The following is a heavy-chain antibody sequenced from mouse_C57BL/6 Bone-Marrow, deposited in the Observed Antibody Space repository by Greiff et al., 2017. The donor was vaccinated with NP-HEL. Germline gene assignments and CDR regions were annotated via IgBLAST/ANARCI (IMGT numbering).Heavy chain of an antibody. CDR1: GFNIKDDY. D-gene: IGHD2-3*01. J-gene: IGHJ1*03. V-gene: IGHV14-4*01. Sequence: EVQLQQSGAELVRPGASVKLSCTASGFNIKDDYMHWVKQRPEQGLEWIGWIDPENGDTEYASKFQGKATITADTSSNTAYLQLSSLTSEDTAVYYCSSRLLGGYFDVWGTGTTVTVSS. CDR2: IDPENGDT. CDR3: SSRLLGGYFDV.